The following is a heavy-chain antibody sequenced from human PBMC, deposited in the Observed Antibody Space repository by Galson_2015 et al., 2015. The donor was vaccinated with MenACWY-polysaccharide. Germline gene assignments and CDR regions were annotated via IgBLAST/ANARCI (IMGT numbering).Heavy chain of an antibody. CDR1: GYTFTGYY. V-gene: IGHV1-2*02. D-gene: IGHD6-19*01. CDR3: AREIFRIAVAGPLRY. J-gene: IGHJ4*02. CDR2: INPNSGGT. Sequence: SVKVSCKASGYTFTGYYMHWVRRAPGQGLEWMGWINPNSGGTNYAQKFQGRVTMTRDTSISTAYMELSRLRSDDTAVYYCAREIFRIAVAGPLRYWGQGTLVTVSS.